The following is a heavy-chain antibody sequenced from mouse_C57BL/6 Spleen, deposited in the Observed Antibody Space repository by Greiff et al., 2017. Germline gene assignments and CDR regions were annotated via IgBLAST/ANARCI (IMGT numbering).Heavy chain of an antibody. CDR1: GYTFTSYW. J-gene: IGHJ4*01. CDR2: INPSNGGT. Sequence: QVQLQQPGTELVKPGASVKLSCKASGYTFTSYWMPWVKPRPGQGLEWIGNINPSNGGTNYNEKFKSTATLTVDNTSSTAYMQLSSLTSEDSAVYYCARGIYYDYDGAMDYWGQGTSVTVSS. V-gene: IGHV1-53*01. CDR3: ARGIYYDYDGAMDY. D-gene: IGHD2-4*01.